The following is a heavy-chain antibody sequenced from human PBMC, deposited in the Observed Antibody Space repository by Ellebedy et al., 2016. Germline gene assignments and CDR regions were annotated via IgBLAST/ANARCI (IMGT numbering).Heavy chain of an antibody. CDR1: GGTFSSYA. J-gene: IGHJ4*02. Sequence: APVKVSCKASGGTFSSYAISWVRQAPGQGLEWMGGIIPIFGTANYAQKFQGRVTITADESTSTAYMELSSLRSEDTAVYYCARDQGFGEGDYFDYWGQGTLVTVSS. CDR3: ARDQGFGEGDYFDY. CDR2: IIPIFGTA. D-gene: IGHD3-10*01. V-gene: IGHV1-69*13.